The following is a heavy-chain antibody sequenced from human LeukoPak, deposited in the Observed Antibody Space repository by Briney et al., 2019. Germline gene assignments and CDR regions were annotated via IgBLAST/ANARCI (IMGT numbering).Heavy chain of an antibody. D-gene: IGHD3-10*01. CDR3: ARDYAGSPDY. V-gene: IGHV3-74*03. CDR1: GYTFSTYW. CDR2: INGDGSTT. Sequence: PGGSLRLSCTASGYTFSTYWINWVRQSPGKGLVWFALINGDGSTTTHADSVKGRFTISRDNAKNTAYLQMNSLRDEDTAVYFCARDYAGSPDYWGQGTLVTVSA. J-gene: IGHJ4*02.